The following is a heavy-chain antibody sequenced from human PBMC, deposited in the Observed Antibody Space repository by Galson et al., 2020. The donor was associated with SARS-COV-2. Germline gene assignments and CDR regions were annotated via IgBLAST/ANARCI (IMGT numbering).Heavy chain of an antibody. J-gene: IGHJ3*02. CDR2: IDWDDDK. CDR3: ARIYYDILTGYYYAFDI. Sequence: SGPTLVKPTQTLTLTCTFSGFSLSTSGMCVSWIRQPPGKALEWLARIDWDDDKYYSTSLKTRLTISKDTSKNQVVLTMTNMDPVDTATYYCARIYYDILTGYYYAFDIWGQGTMVTVSS. D-gene: IGHD3-9*01. CDR1: GFSLSTSGMC. V-gene: IGHV2-70*11.